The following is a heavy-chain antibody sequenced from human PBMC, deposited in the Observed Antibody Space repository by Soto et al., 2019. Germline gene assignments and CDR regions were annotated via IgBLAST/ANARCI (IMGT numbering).Heavy chain of an antibody. CDR3: ARGNRFLEWLSGYHDAFDI. V-gene: IGHV4-34*01. Sequence: SETLSLTCAVYGGSFSGYYWSWIRQPPGKGLEWIGEINHSGSTNYNPSLKSRVTISVDTSKNQFSLKLSSVTAADTAVYYCARGNRFLEWLSGYHDAFDIWGQGTMVTVSS. D-gene: IGHD3-3*01. CDR1: GGSFSGYY. J-gene: IGHJ3*02. CDR2: INHSGST.